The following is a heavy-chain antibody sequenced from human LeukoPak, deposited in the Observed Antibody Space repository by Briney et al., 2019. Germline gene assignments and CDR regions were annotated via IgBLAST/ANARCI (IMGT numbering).Heavy chain of an antibody. CDR3: AMLLLWFGEGPFDY. D-gene: IGHD3-10*01. Sequence: GGSLRLSCAASGFTFSSYAMSWVRQAPGKGLEWVSAISGSGGSTYYADSVKGRFTISRDNSKNTLYLQMNSLRAEDTAVYYCAMLLLWFGEGPFDYWGQGILVTVSS. CDR1: GFTFSSYA. J-gene: IGHJ4*02. V-gene: IGHV3-23*01. CDR2: ISGSGGST.